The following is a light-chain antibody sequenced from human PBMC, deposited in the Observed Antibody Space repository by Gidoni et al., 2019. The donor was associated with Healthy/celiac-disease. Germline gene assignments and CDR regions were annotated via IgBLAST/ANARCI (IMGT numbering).Light chain of an antibody. CDR1: QRVSSY. CDR3: QQRSNCYT. J-gene: IGKJ2*01. Sequence: EIVLTQSPATLSLSPGERATLSCRASQRVSSYLAWYQQKPGQAPRLHIYDASNRATGIPARFSGSGPGTDFTLTISSLEPEDFAVYYCQQRSNCYTFGQGTKLEIK. CDR2: DAS. V-gene: IGKV3D-11*01.